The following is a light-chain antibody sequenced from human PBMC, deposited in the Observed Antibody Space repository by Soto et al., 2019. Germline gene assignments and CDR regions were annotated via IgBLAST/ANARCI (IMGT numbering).Light chain of an antibody. CDR1: QSINSN. CDR2: GAS. Sequence: VMTQSPATLSVSPGERSTVSCTASQSINSNLAWYQQRPGQAPRLLIHGASTRATGIPARFSGSGSGTEFTLTISSLQSEDFAVYYCQQYNNWWTFGQGTKVDIK. CDR3: QQYNNWWT. J-gene: IGKJ1*01. V-gene: IGKV3-15*01.